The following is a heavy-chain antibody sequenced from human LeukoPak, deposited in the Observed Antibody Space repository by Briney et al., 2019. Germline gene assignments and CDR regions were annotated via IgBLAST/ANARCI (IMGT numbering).Heavy chain of an antibody. J-gene: IGHJ4*02. V-gene: IGHV3-23*03. Sequence: GGSLRLSCAASGFTFSSYAISWVRHAPGKGLEWVSIIYSGGSTYYADSVKGRFTISRDNSKNTLYLQMNSLRAEDTAVYYCARAYSSSSHFDYWGQGTLVTVSS. D-gene: IGHD6-6*01. CDR1: GFTFSSYA. CDR2: IYSGGST. CDR3: ARAYSSSSHFDY.